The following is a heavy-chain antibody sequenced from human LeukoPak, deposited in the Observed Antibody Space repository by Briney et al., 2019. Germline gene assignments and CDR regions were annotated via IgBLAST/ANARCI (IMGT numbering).Heavy chain of an antibody. Sequence: PSGTLSLTRAVSGGSISSSNWWSWVRQPPGEGLEWIGEIYHSGSTNYNPSLKSRVTISVDKSKNQFSLKLSSVTAADTAVYYCARASASGDYYFDYWGQGTLVTVSS. CDR1: GGSISSSNW. CDR2: IYHSGST. CDR3: ARASASGDYYFDY. V-gene: IGHV4-4*02. D-gene: IGHD2-21*02. J-gene: IGHJ4*02.